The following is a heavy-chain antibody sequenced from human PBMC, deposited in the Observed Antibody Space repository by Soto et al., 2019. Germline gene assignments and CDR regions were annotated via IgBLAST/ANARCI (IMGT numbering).Heavy chain of an antibody. CDR1: GGTFSSYA. CDR3: VCPPRLSPSSPLCY. Sequence: SVKVSCKASGGTFSSYAISWVRQAPGQGLEWMGGIIPIFGTANYAQKFQGRVTITADESTSTAYMELSSLRSEDTAVYYCVCPPRLSPSSPLCYWGQVTLVSFS. J-gene: IGHJ4*02. D-gene: IGHD6-6*01. CDR2: IIPIFGTA. V-gene: IGHV1-69*13.